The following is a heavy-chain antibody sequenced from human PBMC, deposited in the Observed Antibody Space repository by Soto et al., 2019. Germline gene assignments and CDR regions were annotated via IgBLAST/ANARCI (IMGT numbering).Heavy chain of an antibody. CDR3: EIDDFISTCCYFVY. J-gene: IGHJ4*02. CDR1: GYTFTSYG. D-gene: IGHD2-2*01. V-gene: IGHV1-18*01. CDR2: ISAYNGNT. Sequence: GASVKVSCKASGYTFTSYGISWVRQAPGQGLEWMGWISAYNGNTNYAQKLQGRVTMTTDTSTGTAYMEQRSLRSDDTAVYYYEIDDFISTCCYFVYLVQGTLVTVFS.